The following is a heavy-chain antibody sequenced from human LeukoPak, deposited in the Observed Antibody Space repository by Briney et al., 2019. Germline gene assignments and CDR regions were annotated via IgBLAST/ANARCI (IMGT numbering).Heavy chain of an antibody. D-gene: IGHD6-19*01. V-gene: IGHV3-30*04. CDR1: GFTFNSYA. J-gene: IGHJ4*02. CDR3: ARDIAVAGTSLDY. Sequence: GGSLRLSCAASGFTFNSYAMHWVRQAPGKGLQWVAVISYDGSNKYYADSVKGRFTIPRDNSKNTLYLQMNSLRAEDTAVYYCARDIAVAGTSLDYWGQGTLVTVSS. CDR2: ISYDGSNK.